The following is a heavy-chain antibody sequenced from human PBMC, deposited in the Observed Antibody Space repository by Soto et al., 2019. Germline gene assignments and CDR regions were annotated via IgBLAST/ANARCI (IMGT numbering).Heavy chain of an antibody. Sequence: QITLKESGPTLVKPTQTLTLTCTFSGFSLSTTEEGVGWIRQPPGKAPEWLALIYWDDDKRYSPSLKTRLTITKDTSKNQVVLTVTNVDPVDTATYYCALGSCFGADCYPNPYFDFWGQGILVTVSS. CDR1: GFSLSTTEEG. J-gene: IGHJ4*02. CDR3: ALGSCFGADCYPNPYFDF. D-gene: IGHD2-21*02. CDR2: IYWDDDK. V-gene: IGHV2-5*02.